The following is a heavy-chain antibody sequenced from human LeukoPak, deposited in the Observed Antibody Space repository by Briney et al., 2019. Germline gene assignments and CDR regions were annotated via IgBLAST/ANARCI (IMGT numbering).Heavy chain of an antibody. J-gene: IGHJ5*02. V-gene: IGHV1-8*01. CDR3: ARGRAGYYDILTGYSKRGDNWFDP. CDR2: MNPNSGNT. Sequence: GASVKVSCKASGYTFTSYDINWVRQAPGQGLEWMGWMNPNSGNTGYAQKFQGRVTMTRNTSISTAYMELSSLRSEDTAVYYCARGRAGYYDILTGYSKRGDNWFDPRGQGTLVTVSS. CDR1: GYTFTSYD. D-gene: IGHD3-9*01.